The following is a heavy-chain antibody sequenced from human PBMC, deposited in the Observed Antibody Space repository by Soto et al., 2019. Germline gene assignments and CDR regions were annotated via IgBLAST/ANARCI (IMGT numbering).Heavy chain of an antibody. CDR1: GFTFSSYA. CDR2: ISYDGSNK. V-gene: IGHV3-30-3*01. Sequence: GGSLRLSCAASGFTFSSYAMHWVRQAPGKGLEWVAVISYDGSNKYYADSVKGRFTISRDNSKNTLYLQMNSLRAEDTAVYYCARSTQWELLPFDYWGQGTLVTVSS. J-gene: IGHJ4*02. CDR3: ARSTQWELLPFDY. D-gene: IGHD1-26*01.